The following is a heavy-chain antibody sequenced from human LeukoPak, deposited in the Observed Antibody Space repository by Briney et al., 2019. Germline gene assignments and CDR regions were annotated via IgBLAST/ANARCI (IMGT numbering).Heavy chain of an antibody. CDR2: INHSGST. J-gene: IGHJ4*02. D-gene: IGHD3-10*01. CDR3: ARRYYGSGSYPPDY. Sequence: SETLSLTRAVYGGSFSGYYWSWIRQPPGKGLEWIGEINHSGSTNYNPSLKSRVTISVDTSKNQFSLKLSSVTAADTAVYYCARRYYGSGSYPPDYWGQGTLVTVSS. CDR1: GGSFSGYY. V-gene: IGHV4-34*01.